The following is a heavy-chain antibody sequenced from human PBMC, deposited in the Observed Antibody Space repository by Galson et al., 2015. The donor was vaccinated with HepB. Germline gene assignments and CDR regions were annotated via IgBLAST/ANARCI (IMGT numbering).Heavy chain of an antibody. Sequence: SVKVSCKASGYTFTSYGISWVRQAPGQGLEWMGWINAGNGNTKYSQKFQGRVTITRDTSASTAYMELSSLRSEDTAVYYCASGYCSSTSCYAPDYWGQGTLVTVSS. V-gene: IGHV1-3*01. CDR1: GYTFTSYG. J-gene: IGHJ4*02. D-gene: IGHD2-2*01. CDR3: ASGYCSSTSCYAPDY. CDR2: INAGNGNT.